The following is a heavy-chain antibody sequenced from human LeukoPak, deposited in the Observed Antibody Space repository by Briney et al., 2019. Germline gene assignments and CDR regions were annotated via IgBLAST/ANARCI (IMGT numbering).Heavy chain of an antibody. J-gene: IGHJ4*02. V-gene: IGHV4-4*07. CDR3: AREDTSRYYLGFDY. CDR1: SGSISIYY. D-gene: IGHD3-22*01. CDR2: VYSSGST. Sequence: SETLSLTCTVSSGSISIYYWNWIRQPAGKGLEWIGRVYSSGSTNYNPSLKSRVTMSVDTSKNQFSLRLSSVTAADTAVYYCAREDTSRYYLGFDYWGQGTLVTVSS.